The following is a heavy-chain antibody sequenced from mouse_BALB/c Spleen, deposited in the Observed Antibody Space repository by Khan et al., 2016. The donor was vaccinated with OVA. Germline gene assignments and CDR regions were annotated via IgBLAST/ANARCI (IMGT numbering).Heavy chain of an antibody. CDR3: TRADSSGYGGFAY. D-gene: IGHD3-2*01. CDR1: GYTFTSYY. CDR2: INPSNGGT. Sequence: QVQLKESGAELVKPGASVKLSCKASGYTFTSYYMYWVKQRPGQGLEWIGEINPSNGGTNFNEKFKSKATLTVDKSSSTAYMQISSLKSEDSAVYYCTRADSSGYGGFAYWCQGTLVTVSA. J-gene: IGHJ3*01. V-gene: IGHV1S81*02.